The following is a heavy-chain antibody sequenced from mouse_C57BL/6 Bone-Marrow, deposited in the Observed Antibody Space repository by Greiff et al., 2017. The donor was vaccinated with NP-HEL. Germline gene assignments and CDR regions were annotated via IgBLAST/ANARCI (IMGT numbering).Heavy chain of an antibody. V-gene: IGHV1-82*01. CDR1: GYAFSSSW. J-gene: IGHJ3*01. CDR2: IYPGDGDT. Sequence: QVQLQQPGPELVKPGASVKISCKASGYAFSSSWMNWVKQRPGKGLEWIGRIYPGDGDTNYNGKFKGKATLTADKSSSTAYMQLSSLTSEDSAVYFCARDWAWFAYWGQGTLVTVSA. D-gene: IGHD4-1*01. CDR3: ARDWAWFAY.